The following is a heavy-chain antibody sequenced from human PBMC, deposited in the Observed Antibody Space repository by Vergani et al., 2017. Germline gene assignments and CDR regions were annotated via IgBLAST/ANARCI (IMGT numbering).Heavy chain of an antibody. CDR3: ASCPYDFWRGYFPSNWFDP. D-gene: IGHD3-3*01. V-gene: IGHV3-21*01. CDR1: GFTFSSYS. J-gene: IGHJ5*02. CDR2: ISSSSYI. Sequence: EVQLVESGGGLVKPGGSLRLSCAASGFTFSSYSMNWVRQAPGKGLEWVSSISSSSYIYYADSVKGRFTISRDNAKNSLYLQMNSLRAEDTAVYYCASCPYDFWRGYFPSNWFDPWGQGTLVTVSS.